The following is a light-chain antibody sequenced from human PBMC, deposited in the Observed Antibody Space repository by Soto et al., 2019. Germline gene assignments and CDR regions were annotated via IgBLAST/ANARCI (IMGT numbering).Light chain of an antibody. CDR3: QQYTSYSWT. V-gene: IGKV1-5*01. Sequence: DLQMTQSPCTLPASVVDRVTITYLASQIINSWLALYQQKPVKAPQILIYDASTLKSGVPSRFSASGSGTEFTLIISSLQPDYFATYYCQQYTSYSWTFGQGTKVDIK. J-gene: IGKJ1*01. CDR2: DAS. CDR1: QIINSW.